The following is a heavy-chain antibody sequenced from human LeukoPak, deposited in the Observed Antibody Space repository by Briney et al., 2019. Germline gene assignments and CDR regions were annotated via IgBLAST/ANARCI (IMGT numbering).Heavy chain of an antibody. D-gene: IGHD4-11*01. CDR2: INPSGGST. CDR1: GYTFTSYY. V-gene: IGHV1-46*01. J-gene: IGHJ4*02. CDR3: AKDKDAFDYSNYPDY. Sequence: ASVKVSCKASGYTFTSYYMHWVRQAPGQGLEWMGIINPSGGSTSYAQKFQGRVTMTRDTSTSTVYMELSSLRAEDTAVYYCAKDKDAFDYSNYPDYWGQGTLVPVSS.